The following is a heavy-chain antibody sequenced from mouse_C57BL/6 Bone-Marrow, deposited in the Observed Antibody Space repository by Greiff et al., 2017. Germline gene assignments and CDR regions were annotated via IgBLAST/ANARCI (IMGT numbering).Heavy chain of an antibody. D-gene: IGHD4-1*01. V-gene: IGHV1-81*01. CDR1: GYTFTSYG. CDR2: IYPRSGNT. J-gene: IGHJ2*01. CDR3: ARWGNWCFDY. Sequence: VNVVESGAELARPGASVKLSCKASGYTFTSYGISWVKQRTGQGLEWIGEIYPRSGNTYYNEKFKGKATLTADKSSSTAYMELRSLTSEDSAVYFCARWGNWCFDYWGQGTTLTVSS.